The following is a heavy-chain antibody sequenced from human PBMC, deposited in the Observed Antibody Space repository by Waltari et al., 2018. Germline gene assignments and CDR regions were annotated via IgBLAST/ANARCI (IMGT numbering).Heavy chain of an antibody. CDR2: ISISSSII. Sequence: EVQLVESGGGLVQHGGSLRLSCAASGFTRSIYSMIWVRQAPGKGLDWVSYISISSSIIFYADSLKGRFTISRDNAKNSLYLQMNSLRAEDTAVYYCARDNMSVDYWGQGTLVTVSS. CDR1: GFTRSIYS. CDR3: ARDNMSVDY. J-gene: IGHJ4*02. V-gene: IGHV3-48*01.